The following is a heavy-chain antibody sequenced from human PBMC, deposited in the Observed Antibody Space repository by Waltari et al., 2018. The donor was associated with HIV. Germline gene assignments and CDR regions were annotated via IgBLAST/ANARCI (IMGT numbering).Heavy chain of an antibody. CDR3: ARVSTTQSGYCSGGSCYSGPMNYYYGMDV. CDR2: IFSNDEK. J-gene: IGHJ6*02. V-gene: IGHV2-26*01. CDR1: GSSLSNARMG. Sequence: QVTLKESGPVLVKPTETLTLTCTVSGSSLSNARMGVSWIRQPPGKALEWLAHIFSNDEKSYSTSLKSRLTISKDTSKSQVVLTMTNMDPVDTATYYCARVSTTQSGYCSGGSCYSGPMNYYYGMDVWGQGTTVTVSS. D-gene: IGHD2-15*01.